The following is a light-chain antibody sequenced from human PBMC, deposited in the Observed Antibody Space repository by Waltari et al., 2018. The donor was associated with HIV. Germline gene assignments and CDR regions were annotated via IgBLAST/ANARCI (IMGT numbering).Light chain of an antibody. V-gene: IGLV2-8*01. CDR1: SSDIGGYNY. J-gene: IGLJ3*02. CDR2: EVN. Sequence: QSALTQPPSASGSPGQSVTISCTGTSSDIGGYNYVSWYQQYPGKAPKVMIHEVNKRPSGVPDRFSGSKSGNTASLTVSGLQAEDEAYYYCSSYADSNSWVFGGGTKLTVL. CDR3: SSYADSNSWV.